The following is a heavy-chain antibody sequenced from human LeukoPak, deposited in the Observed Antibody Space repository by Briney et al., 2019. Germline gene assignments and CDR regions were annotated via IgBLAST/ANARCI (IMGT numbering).Heavy chain of an antibody. J-gene: IGHJ4*02. V-gene: IGHV3-30*03. Sequence: GGSLRLSCAASGFTFSSYGMHWVRQAPGKGLEWVAVISYDGSNKYYADSVKGRFTISRDNSKNTLYLQMNSLRSEDTAVYYCARESNYDSSGCCDYWGQGTLVTVSS. CDR3: ARESNYDSSGCCDY. D-gene: IGHD3-22*01. CDR1: GFTFSSYG. CDR2: ISYDGSNK.